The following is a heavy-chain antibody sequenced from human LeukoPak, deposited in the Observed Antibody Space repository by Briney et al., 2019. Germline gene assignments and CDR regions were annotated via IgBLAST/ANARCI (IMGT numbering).Heavy chain of an antibody. J-gene: IGHJ4*02. D-gene: IGHD3-9*01. Sequence: GGSLKLSCVASGFTFTRYWMHWVRQAPGKGLVWVSRINSGGRSTNYADSVKGRFTISRDNAENTFYLQMNSLRVEDTAVYYCVRGADTGYSSDCWGQGTLVTVSS. V-gene: IGHV3-74*01. CDR3: VRGADTGYSSDC. CDR2: INSGGRST. CDR1: GFTFTRYW.